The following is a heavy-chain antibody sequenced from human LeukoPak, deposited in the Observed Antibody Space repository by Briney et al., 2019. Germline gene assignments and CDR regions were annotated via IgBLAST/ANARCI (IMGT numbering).Heavy chain of an antibody. Sequence: KPGESLKISCKGSGYSFPNYWIGWVRQMPGKGLEWMGRIDPSDSYTNYSPSFQGHVTISADKSISTAYLQWSSLKASDTAMYYCARHADVLRYLEWSNNWFDPWGQGTLVTVSS. CDR3: ARHADVLRYLEWSNNWFDP. CDR1: GYSFPNYW. D-gene: IGHD3-3*01. CDR2: IDPSDSYT. V-gene: IGHV5-10-1*01. J-gene: IGHJ5*02.